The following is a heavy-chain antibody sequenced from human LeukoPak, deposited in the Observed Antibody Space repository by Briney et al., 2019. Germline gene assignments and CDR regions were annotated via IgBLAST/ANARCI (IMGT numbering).Heavy chain of an antibody. V-gene: IGHV4-34*01. D-gene: IGHD5-18*01. CDR2: INHSGST. Sequence: NPGGSLRLSCAASGFTFSSYAMSWVRQPPGKGLEWIGEINHSGSTNYNPSLKSRVTISVDTSKNQFSLKLSSVTAADTAVYYCARGARGYSYGYVRYWGQGTLVTVSS. CDR1: GFTFSSYA. J-gene: IGHJ4*02. CDR3: ARGARGYSYGYVRY.